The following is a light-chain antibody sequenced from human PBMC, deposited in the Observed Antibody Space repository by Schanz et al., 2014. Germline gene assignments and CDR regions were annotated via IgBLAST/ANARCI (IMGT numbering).Light chain of an antibody. CDR2: GAS. CDR1: QSVSSSY. CDR3: QQYNNWPLT. J-gene: IGKJ4*01. Sequence: EIVLTQSPGTLSLSPGERATLSCRASQSVSSSYLAWYQQKPGQAPRLLIYGASTRDIGIPARFSGSGSGTEFTLTISSLQSEDFAVYYCQQYNNWPLTFGGGTKVEIK. V-gene: IGKV3-15*01.